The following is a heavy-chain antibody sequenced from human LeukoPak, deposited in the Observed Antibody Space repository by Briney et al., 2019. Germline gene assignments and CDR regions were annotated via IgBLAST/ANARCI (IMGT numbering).Heavy chain of an antibody. CDR2: INWNSGNI. V-gene: IGHV3-9*01. CDR3: AKGGRLTTLYNWFDP. D-gene: IGHD1/OR15-1a*01. J-gene: IGHJ5*02. CDR1: GFTFDDYA. Sequence: GRSLRLSCVASGFTFDDYAMHWVRQAPGKGLEWVSGINWNSGNIGYADSVKGRFTISRDNAKNSLYLQMNSLRPGDTALYYCAKGGRLTTLYNWFDPWGQGTLVTVSS.